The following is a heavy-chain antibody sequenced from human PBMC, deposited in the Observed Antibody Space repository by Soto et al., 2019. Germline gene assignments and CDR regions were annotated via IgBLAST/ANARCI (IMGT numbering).Heavy chain of an antibody. CDR2: IIPIFGTA. CDR1: GGTFSSYA. CDR3: ATPSMIVVTYSAEWDAFDI. J-gene: IGHJ3*02. V-gene: IGHV1-69*06. D-gene: IGHD3-22*01. Sequence: VASVKVSCKASGGTFSSYAISWVRQAPGQGLEWMGGIIPIFGTANYAQKFQGGVTITAEKSTSTAYLELSSLRSEDTAVYYCATPSMIVVTYSAEWDAFDIWGQGTMVTVSS.